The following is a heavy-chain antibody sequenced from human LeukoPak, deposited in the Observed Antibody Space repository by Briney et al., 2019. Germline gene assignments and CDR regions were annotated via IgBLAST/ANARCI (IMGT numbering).Heavy chain of an antibody. D-gene: IGHD3-3*01. V-gene: IGHV3-23*01. CDR3: AKDSLDYDFWSGSTNYFDY. Sequence: GGSLRLSRAASGFTFSSYAMSWVRQAPGKGLEWVSAISGSGGSTYYADSVKGRFTISRDNSKNTLYLQMNSLRAEDTAVYYCAKDSLDYDFWSGSTNYFDYWGQGTLVTVSS. J-gene: IGHJ4*02. CDR1: GFTFSSYA. CDR2: ISGSGGST.